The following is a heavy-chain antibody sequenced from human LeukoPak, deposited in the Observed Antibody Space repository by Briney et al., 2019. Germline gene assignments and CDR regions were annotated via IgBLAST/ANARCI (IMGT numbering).Heavy chain of an antibody. CDR2: INPSGGST. CDR1: GYTFTSYY. V-gene: IGHV1-46*01. J-gene: IGHJ4*02. Sequence: ASVKVPCKASGYTFTSYYMHWVRQAPGQGLEWMGIINPSGGSTSYAQKFQGRVTMTRDTSTSTVYMELSSLRSEDTAVYYCARAAQLWEIDYWGQGTLVTVSS. CDR3: ARAAQLWEIDY. D-gene: IGHD5-18*01.